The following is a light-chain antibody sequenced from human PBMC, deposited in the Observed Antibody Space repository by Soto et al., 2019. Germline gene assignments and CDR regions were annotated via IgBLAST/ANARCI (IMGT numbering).Light chain of an antibody. Sequence: QSALTQPRSVSGSPGQSVTISCTGTSSDVRGYNFVSWYQQLPGKAPKLVIYDVSKRPSGVPDRFSGSRSGNTASLSISGLQAEDEAEYFCCSYAGSYTFIFGGGTKLTVL. CDR2: DVS. CDR3: CSYAGSYTFI. V-gene: IGLV2-11*01. J-gene: IGLJ2*01. CDR1: SSDVRGYNF.